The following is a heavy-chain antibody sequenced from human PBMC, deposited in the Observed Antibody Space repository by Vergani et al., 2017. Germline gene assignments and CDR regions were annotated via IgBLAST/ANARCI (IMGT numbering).Heavy chain of an antibody. CDR2: INPNSGGT. CDR1: GYTFTGYY. D-gene: IGHD3-3*01. CDR3: AREPDYDFWSGTQDY. J-gene: IGHJ4*02. V-gene: IGHV1-2*02. Sequence: QVQLVQSGAEVKKPGASVKVSCKASGYTFTGYYMHWVRQAPGQGLEWMGWINPNSGGTNYAQKFQGRVTRTRDTSISTAYMELSRLRSDDTAVYYCAREPDYDFWSGTQDYWGQGTLVTVSS.